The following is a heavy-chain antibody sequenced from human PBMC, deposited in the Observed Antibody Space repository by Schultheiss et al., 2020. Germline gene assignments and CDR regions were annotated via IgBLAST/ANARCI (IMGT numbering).Heavy chain of an antibody. J-gene: IGHJ4*02. V-gene: IGHV4-39*01. D-gene: IGHD4-17*01. Sequence: SETLSLTCTVSDGSISSSTDYWGWIRQPPGKGLEWIGSVYHSGDSYYNPSLKSRVTISVDTSKKQFSLKLRSVTAADTAVYYCARHKASYGDRLDSWGRGTLVNGS. CDR1: DGSISSSTDY. CDR3: ARHKASYGDRLDS. CDR2: VYHSGDS.